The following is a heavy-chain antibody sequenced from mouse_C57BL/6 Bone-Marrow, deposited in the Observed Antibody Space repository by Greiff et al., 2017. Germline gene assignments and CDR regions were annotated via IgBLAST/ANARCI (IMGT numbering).Heavy chain of an antibody. CDR2: IYPRSGNT. Sequence: QVQLQQSGAELARPGASVKLSCKASGYTFTSYGISWVKQRPGQGLEWIGEIYPRSGNTYYNEKFKGKATLTADTSSNTADMELSSLSSEDSAVYACAITTVVADYWGQGTTLTVSS. V-gene: IGHV1-81*01. CDR3: AITTVVADY. CDR1: GYTFTSYG. J-gene: IGHJ2*01. D-gene: IGHD1-1*01.